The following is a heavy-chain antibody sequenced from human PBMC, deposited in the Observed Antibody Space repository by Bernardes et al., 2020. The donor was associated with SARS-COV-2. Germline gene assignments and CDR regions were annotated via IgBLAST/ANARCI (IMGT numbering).Heavy chain of an antibody. Sequence: GGSLRLSCAASGFTFNTYKMNWVRQAPGKGLEWISYISKTSSTIYYSDSVKGRFTVSRDNAKNSLYLQVDSLRAEDTAIYYCARGNSGYYSYFDYWGQGTLVTVSP. V-gene: IGHV3-48*01. CDR1: GFTFNTYK. CDR2: ISKTSSTI. D-gene: IGHD3-22*01. J-gene: IGHJ4*02. CDR3: ARGNSGYYSYFDY.